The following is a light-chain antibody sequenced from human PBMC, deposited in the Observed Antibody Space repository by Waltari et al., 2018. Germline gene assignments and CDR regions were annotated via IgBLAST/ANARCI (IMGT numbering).Light chain of an antibody. V-gene: IGLV2-14*01. Sequence: QSALTQPAYVSAPPGQSITISRTGTSSDGSGYKSLHWYQHYTGKAPKLIIYEVSNRPAGVSDRFSGSKYGNTASLTISGLQAEDEADYYCNSYTDSIIFGGGTKLTVL. CDR1: SSDGSGYKS. CDR3: NSYTDSII. CDR2: EVS. J-gene: IGLJ2*01.